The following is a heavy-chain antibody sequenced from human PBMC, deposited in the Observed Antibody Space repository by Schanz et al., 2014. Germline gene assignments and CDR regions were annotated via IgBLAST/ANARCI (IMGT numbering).Heavy chain of an antibody. CDR3: ARGVRIDY. Sequence: EVRLVESGGGLVKPGGSLRLSCAASGFSFSTYGMTWVRQAPGKGLEWVSALTGSGTTTYYADSVKGRFTISRDNSKNTLDLQMNSLRAEDTAVYYCARGVRIDYWGQGTLVTVSP. D-gene: IGHD3-3*01. J-gene: IGHJ4*02. CDR2: LTGSGTTT. V-gene: IGHV3-23*04. CDR1: GFSFSTYG.